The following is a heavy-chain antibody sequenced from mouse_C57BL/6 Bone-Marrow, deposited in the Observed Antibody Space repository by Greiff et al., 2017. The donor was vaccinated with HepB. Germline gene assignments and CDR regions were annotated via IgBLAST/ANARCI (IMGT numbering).Heavy chain of an antibody. CDR3: ASNGYYGFYAMDY. D-gene: IGHD2-3*01. CDR2: ISSGGSYT. V-gene: IGHV5-6*01. Sequence: EVKLVGSGGDLVKPGGSLKLSCAASGFTFSSYGMSWVRQTPDKRLEWVAAISSGGSYTYYPDSVKGRFTISRDNAKNTLYLQMSSLKSEDTAMYYCASNGYYGFYAMDYWGQGTSVTVSS. J-gene: IGHJ4*01. CDR1: GFTFSSYG.